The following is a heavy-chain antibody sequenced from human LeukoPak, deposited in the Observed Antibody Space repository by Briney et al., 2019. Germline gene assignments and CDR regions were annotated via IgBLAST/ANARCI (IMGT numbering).Heavy chain of an antibody. CDR1: GGTFSSYA. CDR2: IIPIFGTA. Sequence: SVKVSCKASGGTFSSYAISWVRQAPGQGLEWMGGIIPIFGTAKYAQKFQGRVTLTADESTRTAYMELSSLRSEDTAVYYCARDSSGIFDYWGQGTLVTVSS. D-gene: IGHD3-22*01. CDR3: ARDSSGIFDY. J-gene: IGHJ4*02. V-gene: IGHV1-69*13.